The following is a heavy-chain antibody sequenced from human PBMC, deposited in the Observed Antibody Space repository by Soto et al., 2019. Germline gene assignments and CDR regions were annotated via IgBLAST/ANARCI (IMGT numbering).Heavy chain of an antibody. D-gene: IGHD3-10*01. CDR1: GGSINSGGYY. Sequence: QVQLQESGPGLVKPSQTLSLTCTVSGGSINSGGYYWSWIRQHPGKGLEWIGYIYYSGSTYYNPSLKSRVTIPVDTSKSQFSLRLSSVTAADTAVYYCARDPGGSGSFDYWGQGTLVTVSS. CDR2: IYYSGST. CDR3: ARDPGGSGSFDY. V-gene: IGHV4-31*03. J-gene: IGHJ4*02.